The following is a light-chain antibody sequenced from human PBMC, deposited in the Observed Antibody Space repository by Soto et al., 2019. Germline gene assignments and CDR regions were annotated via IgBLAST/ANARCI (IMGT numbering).Light chain of an antibody. J-gene: IGKJ3*01. V-gene: IGKV1-33*01. Sequence: DIQMTQSPSSLSASVGDRVTITCQASQDISNYLNWYQQKPGKAPKLLIYDASNLETGVPSRFSGSRSGTDFTFTISSLQPEDIATQYCQQYDILHPRVPFGPGTKVDIK. CDR3: QQYDILHPRVP. CDR1: QDISNY. CDR2: DAS.